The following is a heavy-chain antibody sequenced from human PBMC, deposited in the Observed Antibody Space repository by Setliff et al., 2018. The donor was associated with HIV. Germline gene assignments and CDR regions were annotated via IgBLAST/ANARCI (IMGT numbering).Heavy chain of an antibody. Sequence: ETLSLTCTVSGDSVSSRRYYWSWIRPPPGKGLEWIGYIYYSGSTNYNPSLKSRVTISVDTSKNHFSLKLRSVTAADTAVYYCAQLGMVDDFDYWGQGTLVTVSS. V-gene: IGHV4-61*03. CDR2: IYYSGST. D-gene: IGHD1-1*01. CDR3: AQLGMVDDFDY. J-gene: IGHJ4*02. CDR1: GDSVSSRRYY.